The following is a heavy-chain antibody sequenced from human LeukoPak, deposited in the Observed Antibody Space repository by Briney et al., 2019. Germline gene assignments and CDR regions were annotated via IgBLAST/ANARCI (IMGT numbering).Heavy chain of an antibody. Sequence: GESLKISCKASGYSFTIYSIAWVRQMPGKGLEWMGIIYPGDSDTRYGPSFQGQVTISADKSISTAYLQWSSLEASDTAIYYCARGGVDNRRLDYWGQGSLVTVSS. CDR3: ARGGVDNRRLDY. CDR1: GYSFTIYS. J-gene: IGHJ4*02. CDR2: IYPGDSDT. D-gene: IGHD1-14*01. V-gene: IGHV5-51*01.